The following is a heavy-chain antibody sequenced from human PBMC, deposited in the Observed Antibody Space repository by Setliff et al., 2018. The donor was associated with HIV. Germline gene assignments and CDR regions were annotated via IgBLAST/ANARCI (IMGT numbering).Heavy chain of an antibody. J-gene: IGHJ6*04. Sequence: PSETLSLTCKVSGDSISSGGYYWTWIRKPAGKGLEWIGHIYTSGNTNYNPSLKSRVSISVATSKNQFFLTLTSATAADSAVYYCARLGEHDTGDLDVWGKGTTVTAPQ. V-gene: IGHV4-61*09. CDR3: ARLGEHDTGDLDV. CDR1: GDSISSGGYY. D-gene: IGHD7-27*01. CDR2: IYTSGNT.